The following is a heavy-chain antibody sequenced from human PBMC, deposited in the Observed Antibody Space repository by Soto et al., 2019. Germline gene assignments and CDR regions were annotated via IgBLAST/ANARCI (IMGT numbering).Heavy chain of an antibody. V-gene: IGHV4-31*03. J-gene: IGHJ4*02. CDR3: ARTKCSGGSCYSWSLDY. CDR2: RYYSEST. CDR1: GGSITTGGYY. Sequence: TLSLSCPVSGGSITTGGYYWSWIRQLPGKGLEWIGHRYYSESTYYNPSLKSRVSISLDTSKNQFSLKLSFVTAADTAMYYCARTKCSGGSCYSWSLDYWGQGTPVTVPS. D-gene: IGHD2-15*01.